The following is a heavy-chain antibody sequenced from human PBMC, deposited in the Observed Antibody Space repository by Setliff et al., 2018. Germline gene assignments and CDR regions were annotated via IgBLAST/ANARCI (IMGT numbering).Heavy chain of an antibody. Sequence: PSETLSLTCAAYGGTFSDYHWTWIRQSPEKGLEWIGEINHRGSTNYNPSLKSRVTISLDTSKNQFSLKLSSVTAADTAVYYCARRVSDYDFWSGYSGYYYYYMDVWGKGTTVTVSS. V-gene: IGHV4-34*01. D-gene: IGHD3-3*01. J-gene: IGHJ6*03. CDR2: INHRGST. CDR3: ARRVSDYDFWSGYSGYYYYYMDV. CDR1: GGTFSDYH.